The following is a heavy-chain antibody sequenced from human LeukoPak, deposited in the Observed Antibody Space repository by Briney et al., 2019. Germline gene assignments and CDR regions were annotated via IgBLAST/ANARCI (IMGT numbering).Heavy chain of an antibody. CDR1: GYTFTSYG. D-gene: IGHD5-18*01. CDR3: ASVRGYTYGSHAFDI. Sequence: AASVKVSCKASGYTFTSYGISWVRQAPGQGLEWMGWISAYNGNTNYAQKLQGRVTMTTDTSTSTAYMYLRSLRSDDTALYFCASVRGYTYGSHAFDIWGQGTAVIVSS. V-gene: IGHV1-18*01. J-gene: IGHJ3*02. CDR2: ISAYNGNT.